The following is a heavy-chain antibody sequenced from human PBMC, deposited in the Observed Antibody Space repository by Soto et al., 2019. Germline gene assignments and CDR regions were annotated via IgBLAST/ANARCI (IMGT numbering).Heavy chain of an antibody. CDR3: AHPRGYGVFDAVDI. V-gene: IGHV3-23*01. J-gene: IGHJ3*02. Sequence: GGSLRLSCAASGFFFSTYAMNSVRQAPGKGLEWVSAISSSGDSAYYAESVRGRFTISRDNSINTLYLQMRSLRPEDTAVYYCAHPRGYGVFDAVDIWGQGTMVTVSS. CDR1: GFFFSTYA. CDR2: ISSSGDSA. D-gene: IGHD4-17*01.